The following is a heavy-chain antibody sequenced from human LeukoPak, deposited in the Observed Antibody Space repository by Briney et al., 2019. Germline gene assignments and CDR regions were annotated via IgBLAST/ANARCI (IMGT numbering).Heavy chain of an antibody. D-gene: IGHD6-19*01. CDR1: GDSVSSNSAA. CDR3: ARDRGISWYSSGWYPWYFDL. Sequence: SQTLSLTCAISGDSVSSNSAAWTWIRQSPSRGLEWLGRTYYRSKWYNDYAVSVKSRITINPDTSKNQFSLQLNSVTPEDTAVYYCARDRGISWYSSGWYPWYFDLWGRGTLVTVSS. J-gene: IGHJ2*01. V-gene: IGHV6-1*01. CDR2: TYYRSKWYN.